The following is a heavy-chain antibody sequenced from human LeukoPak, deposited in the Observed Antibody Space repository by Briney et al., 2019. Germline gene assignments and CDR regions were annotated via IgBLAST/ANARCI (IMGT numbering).Heavy chain of an antibody. D-gene: IGHD3-22*01. CDR1: GGSITTDNYY. J-gene: IGHJ4*02. Sequence: SETLSLTCTVSGGSITTDNYYWDWIRQSPGRGLEWIGSLYYGGSTYYNPSLKSRVTISVETSKNQFSLKLSSVTAADTAVYYCARVTGYMIEDYFDYWGQGTLVTVSS. V-gene: IGHV4-39*07. CDR3: ARVTGYMIEDYFDY. CDR2: LYYGGST.